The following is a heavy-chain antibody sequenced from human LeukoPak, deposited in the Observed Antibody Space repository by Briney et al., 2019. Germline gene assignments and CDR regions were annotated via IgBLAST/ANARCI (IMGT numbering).Heavy chain of an antibody. V-gene: IGHV1-69*13. CDR1: GGTFSSYA. D-gene: IGHD3-22*01. J-gene: IGHJ4*02. CDR2: IIPIFGTA. Sequence: ASVKVSCKASGGTFSSYAISWVRQAPGQGLEWMGGIIPIFGTANYAQKFQGRVTITADESTSTVYMELSSLRSEDTAVYYCARDRGYYYDSSGYQPFGYWGQGTLVTVSS. CDR3: ARDRGYYYDSSGYQPFGY.